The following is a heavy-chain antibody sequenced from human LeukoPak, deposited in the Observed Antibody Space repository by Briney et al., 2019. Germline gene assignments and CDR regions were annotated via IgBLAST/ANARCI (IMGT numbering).Heavy chain of an antibody. D-gene: IGHD3-3*01. V-gene: IGHV4-34*01. CDR1: GGSFSGYY. CDR2: INHSGST. Sequence: PSETLSLTCAVYGGSFSGYYWSWIRQPPGKGLEWIGEINHSGSTNYNPSLKSRVTISVDTSKNQFSLKLSSVTAADTAVYYCARSPYYDSWSGYYPYYMDVWGKGTTVTVSS. J-gene: IGHJ6*03. CDR3: ARSPYYDSWSGYYPYYMDV.